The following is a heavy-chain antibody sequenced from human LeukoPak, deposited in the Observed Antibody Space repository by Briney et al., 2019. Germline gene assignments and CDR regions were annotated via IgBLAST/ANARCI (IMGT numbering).Heavy chain of an antibody. D-gene: IGHD6-19*01. Sequence: SETLSLTCAVSGGSISSSNWWSWVRQPPGKGLEWIGEIYHSGSTNYNPSLRSRVTVSVDKSKNHFSLKLSSVTAADTAVYDCARRSSGWYSDYWGQGTLVAVSS. CDR3: ARRSSGWYSDY. V-gene: IGHV4-4*02. J-gene: IGHJ4*02. CDR2: IYHSGST. CDR1: GGSISSSNW.